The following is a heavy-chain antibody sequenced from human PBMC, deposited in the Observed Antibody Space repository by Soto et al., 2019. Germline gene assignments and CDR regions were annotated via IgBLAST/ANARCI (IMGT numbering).Heavy chain of an antibody. J-gene: IGHJ6*03. CDR1: GYTFTSYY. V-gene: IGHV1-46*03. Sequence: QVQLVQSGAEVKKPGASVKVSCKASGYTFTSYYMHWVRQAPGQGLEWMGIINPSGGSTSYAQKFQGRVTMTRDTSTSTVYMELSSLRSEDTAVYYCARAWVVVPSRYYYYYMDVWGKGTTVTVSS. CDR2: INPSGGST. D-gene: IGHD2-15*01. CDR3: ARAWVVVPSRYYYYYMDV.